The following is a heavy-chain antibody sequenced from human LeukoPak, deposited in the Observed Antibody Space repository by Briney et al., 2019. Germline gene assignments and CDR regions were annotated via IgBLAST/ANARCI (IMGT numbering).Heavy chain of an antibody. V-gene: IGHV4-30-4*08. CDR2: IYYRGRT. Sequence: SETLSLTCTVSGGSISSGDYYWRWHRQPPGRGGEGFRYIYYRGRTYYNPSLKSRVTISVDTSKNPFSLKLSSVTAADTAVYYCARTSNLYYYDSSGAGPYFDLWGRGTLVTVSS. CDR3: ARTSNLYYYDSSGAGPYFDL. CDR1: GGSISSGDYY. D-gene: IGHD3-22*01. J-gene: IGHJ2*01.